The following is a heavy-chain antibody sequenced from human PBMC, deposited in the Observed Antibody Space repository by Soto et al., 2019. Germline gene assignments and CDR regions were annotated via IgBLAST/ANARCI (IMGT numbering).Heavy chain of an antibody. J-gene: IGHJ4*02. Sequence: QVQLVQSGAEVKKPGSSVKGSCKASGDTLSTHGISWVRQAPGQGLAWMGGTIPIIGTTDYAEKFQGRVTITADESTTTSYMELSSLRPDDTAVYYCAAGDSSDTGDHWGQGTLVTVSS. CDR3: AAGDSSDTGDH. CDR1: GDTLSTHG. V-gene: IGHV1-69*01. CDR2: TIPIIGTT. D-gene: IGHD5-18*01.